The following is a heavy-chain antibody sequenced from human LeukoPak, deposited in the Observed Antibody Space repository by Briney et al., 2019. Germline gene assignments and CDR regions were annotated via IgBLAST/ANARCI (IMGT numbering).Heavy chain of an antibody. V-gene: IGHV6-1*01. J-gene: IGHJ4*02. CDR1: GDSVSSNGAA. Sequence: SQTLSLICAISGDSVSSNGAAWNWIRQSPSRGLEWLGRTYYRSKWYNDYAVSVRGRITINPDTAKNQFSLQLNSVTPEDTAVYYCVRDGEGGLDYFDHWGQGTLVTVSS. D-gene: IGHD3-16*01. CDR3: VRDGEGGLDYFDH. CDR2: TYYRSKWYN.